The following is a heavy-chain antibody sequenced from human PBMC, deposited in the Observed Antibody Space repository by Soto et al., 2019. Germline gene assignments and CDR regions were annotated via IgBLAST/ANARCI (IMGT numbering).Heavy chain of an antibody. J-gene: IGHJ4*02. CDR2: IYYSGST. CDR1: GGSLSSYY. V-gene: IGHV4-59*01. D-gene: IGHD2-15*01. Sequence: SETLSLACVVSGGSLSSYYWSWIRQPPGKGLEWIGYIYYSGSTNYNPSLKSRVTISVDTSKNQFSLKLSSVTAADTAVYYCARLRIYCRGGSYYSYFDYWSQGTLVTVS. CDR3: ARLRIYCRGGSYYSYFDY.